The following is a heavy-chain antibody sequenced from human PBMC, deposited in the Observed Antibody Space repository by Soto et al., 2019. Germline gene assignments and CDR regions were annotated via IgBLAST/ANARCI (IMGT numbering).Heavy chain of an antibody. Sequence: SVTVSCKASGYSFTDYHIHWVRQAPGQGLECLGRINPKSGGTSTAQKFQGWVTMTRDRSISTVYMELTRLRSDDTAVYFCARGHSTDCSNGVCSFFYNHEMDVWGQGTTVTVSS. D-gene: IGHD2-8*01. CDR2: INPKSGGT. V-gene: IGHV1-2*04. CDR1: GYSFTDYH. CDR3: ARGHSTDCSNGVCSFFYNHEMDV. J-gene: IGHJ6*02.